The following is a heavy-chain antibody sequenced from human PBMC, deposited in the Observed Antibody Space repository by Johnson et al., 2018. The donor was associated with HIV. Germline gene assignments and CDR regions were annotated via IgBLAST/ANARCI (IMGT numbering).Heavy chain of an antibody. CDR3: AKDKGGTGRGAFDI. CDR2: ISYDGSNK. J-gene: IGHJ3*02. Sequence: QVQLVESGGVVVQPGGSLRLSCAASGFTFSSYAMHWVRQAPGKGLEWVAVISYDGSNKYYADSARGRFTISRDNAKNSLYLQMNSLRAEDTALYYCAKDKGGTGRGAFDIWGQGTMVTVSS. V-gene: IGHV3-30*04. CDR1: GFTFSSYA. D-gene: IGHD1-1*01.